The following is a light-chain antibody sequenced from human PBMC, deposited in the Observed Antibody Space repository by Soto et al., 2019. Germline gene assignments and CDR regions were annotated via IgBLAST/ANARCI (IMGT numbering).Light chain of an antibody. J-gene: IGKJ5*01. CDR2: AAS. Sequence: DIQMTQSPYSLSASEGDRVTITCRTSQSISTYLNWYQQKPGKAPKLLIYAASSLQSGVPSRFSGSGSGTDFTLTICSLQPEDFATYYCQQSYSTPPTFGQGARLEIK. V-gene: IGKV1-39*01. CDR3: QQSYSTPPT. CDR1: QSISTY.